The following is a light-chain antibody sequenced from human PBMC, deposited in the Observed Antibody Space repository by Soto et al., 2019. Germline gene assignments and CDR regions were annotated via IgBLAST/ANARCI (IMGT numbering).Light chain of an antibody. CDR3: HQRQSSPRT. Sequence: EIVLTQSPATLSSFPGDRVTLSCRASQYINTRLAWYQHRPGQAPRLLIYQTSIRAAGIPARFSASGTGTDSTLTITDVQSEDLAVYHCHQRQSSPRTSDQGTNVHIK. V-gene: IGKV3-11*01. J-gene: IGKJ1*01. CDR2: QTS. CDR1: QYINTR.